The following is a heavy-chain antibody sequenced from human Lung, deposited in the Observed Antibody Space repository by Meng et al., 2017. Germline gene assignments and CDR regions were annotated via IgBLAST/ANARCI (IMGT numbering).Heavy chain of an antibody. Sequence: VDLQEWGAGRLRASENLSLACAVYGGSISGSYWSWIRQSPAKGLDWIGKINHGGSTKYHPSLESRVTISVDTPKNQFSLRLTSMTVADTAVYYCARERHSTIIRGVIDFWGQGALVTVSS. CDR2: INHGGST. J-gene: IGHJ4*02. D-gene: IGHD3-10*01. V-gene: IGHV4-34*01. CDR3: ARERHSTIIRGVIDF. CDR1: GGSISGSY.